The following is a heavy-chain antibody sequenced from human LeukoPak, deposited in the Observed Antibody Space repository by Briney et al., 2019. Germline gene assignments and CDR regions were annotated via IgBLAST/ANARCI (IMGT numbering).Heavy chain of an antibody. CDR2: IKSKTDGGTT. D-gene: IGHD6-19*01. CDR3: TTIEEDSSYDY. Sequence: GGSLGLSCAASGFTFSNAWMSWVRQAPGKGLEWVGRIKSKTDGGTTDYAAPVKGRFTISRDDSKNTLYLQMNSLKTEDTAVYYCTTIEEDSSYDYWGQGTLVTVSS. J-gene: IGHJ4*02. V-gene: IGHV3-15*01. CDR1: GFTFSNAW.